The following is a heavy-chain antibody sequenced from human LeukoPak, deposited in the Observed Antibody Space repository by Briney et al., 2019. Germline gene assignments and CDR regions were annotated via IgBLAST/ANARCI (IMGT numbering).Heavy chain of an antibody. V-gene: IGHV3-30*02. D-gene: IGHD6-6*01. CDR2: IRYDGSNE. CDR3: AKDPKSSIAARMFDY. Sequence: GGSLRLSCAASGFTFSSYGMHWVRQAPGKGLEWVAFIRYDGSNENYADSVKGRFTISRDNSKNTLYLQMNSLRAEDTAVYYCAKDPKSSIAARMFDYWGQGTLVTVSS. CDR1: GFTFSSYG. J-gene: IGHJ4*02.